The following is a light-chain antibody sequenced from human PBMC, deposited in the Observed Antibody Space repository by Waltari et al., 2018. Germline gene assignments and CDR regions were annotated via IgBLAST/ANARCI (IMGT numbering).Light chain of an antibody. V-gene: IGLV1-44*01. Sequence: QSLLTQPPSASGTPGQRVTTSCSGSRSNLRSNAVSWYQQLPGTAPNLLIHSNNQRPSGVPDRFSCSKSGTSASLAISGLQSADEADYYCAAWDDSLNGHVVFGGGTKLTVL. CDR1: RSNLRSNA. CDR3: AAWDDSLNGHVV. J-gene: IGLJ2*01. CDR2: SNN.